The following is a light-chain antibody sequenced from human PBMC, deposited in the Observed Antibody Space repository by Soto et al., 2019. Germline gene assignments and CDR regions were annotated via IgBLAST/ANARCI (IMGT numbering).Light chain of an antibody. Sequence: QSVLTQPPSASGTPGQRVTISCSGSSSNIGSNYVYWYQQLPGTAPKLLIYRNNQRPSGVPDRFSGSKSGTSASLAISGLRSEDEADYYCAAWDDSLSGAVFDGGTKLTVL. J-gene: IGLJ2*01. V-gene: IGLV1-47*01. CDR1: SSNIGSNY. CDR2: RNN. CDR3: AAWDDSLSGAV.